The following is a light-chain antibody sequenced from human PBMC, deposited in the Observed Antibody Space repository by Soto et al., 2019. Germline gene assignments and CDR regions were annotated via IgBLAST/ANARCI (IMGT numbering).Light chain of an antibody. V-gene: IGKV1-5*01. CDR1: QSISTW. J-gene: IGKJ4*01. Sequence: DIQMTQYPSTLSASVGDSVTITCRASQSISTWLAWYQPTPGKAPKLLIYDASSLESGVPSSFSGSGSGTEFTLTISSLQPDDFATYYCQQYNSYSLTFGGGTKV. CDR3: QQYNSYSLT. CDR2: DAS.